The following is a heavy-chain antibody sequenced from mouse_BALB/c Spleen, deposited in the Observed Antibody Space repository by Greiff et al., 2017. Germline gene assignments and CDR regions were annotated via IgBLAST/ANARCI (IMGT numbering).Heavy chain of an antibody. CDR3: ARENYRYDGGWFAY. D-gene: IGHD2-14*01. J-gene: IGHJ3*01. CDR1: GFSLTGYG. Sequence: VQLQESGPGLVAPSQSLSITCTVSGFSLTGYGVNWVRQPPGKGLEWLGMIWGDGSTDYNSALKSRLSISKDNSKSQVLLKMNSLQTDDTARYYCARENYRYDGGWFAYWGQGTLVTVSA. V-gene: IGHV2-6-7*01. CDR2: IWGDGST.